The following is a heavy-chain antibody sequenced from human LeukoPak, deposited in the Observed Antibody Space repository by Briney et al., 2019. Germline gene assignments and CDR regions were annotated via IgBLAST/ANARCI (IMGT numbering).Heavy chain of an antibody. D-gene: IGHD1-26*01. Sequence: GGSLRLSCAASGFTFSSYEMNWVRQAPGKGLEWVSYISSSGSTIYYADSVKGRFTISRDNAKNSLYLQMNSLRAEDTAVYYCAREWSGSYYIDYWGQGTLVTVSS. CDR2: ISSSGSTI. CDR1: GFTFSSYE. V-gene: IGHV3-48*03. CDR3: AREWSGSYYIDY. J-gene: IGHJ4*02.